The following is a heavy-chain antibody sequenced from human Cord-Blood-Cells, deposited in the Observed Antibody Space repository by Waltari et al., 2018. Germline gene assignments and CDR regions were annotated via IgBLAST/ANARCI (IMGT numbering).Heavy chain of an antibody. CDR1: GYTFTSYY. CDR3: AREGEQQLVRGHDAFDI. Sequence: QVQLVQSGAEVKKPGASVKVSCKASGYTFTSYYMHWVQQAPGPGLEGMGRINPRGGSTSYAQKFQGRVTRTRDTSTSTVYMELSSLRSEDTAGYYCAREGEQQLVRGHDAFDIWGQGTMVTVSS. CDR2: INPRGGST. D-gene: IGHD6-13*01. J-gene: IGHJ3*02. V-gene: IGHV1-46*01.